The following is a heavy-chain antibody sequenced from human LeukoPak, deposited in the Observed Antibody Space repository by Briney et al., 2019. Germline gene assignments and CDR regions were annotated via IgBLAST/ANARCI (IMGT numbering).Heavy chain of an antibody. CDR3: ARDYIAVAGTPFDY. J-gene: IGHJ4*02. D-gene: IGHD6-19*01. V-gene: IGHV3-48*01. Sequence: GGSLRLSCAASGFTFSSYSMNWVRQAPGKGLEWVSYISSSSTIYYADSVKGRFTISRDNAKNSLYLQMNSLRAEDTAVYYCARDYIAVAGTPFDYWGQGTLVTVSS. CDR2: ISSSSTI. CDR1: GFTFSSYS.